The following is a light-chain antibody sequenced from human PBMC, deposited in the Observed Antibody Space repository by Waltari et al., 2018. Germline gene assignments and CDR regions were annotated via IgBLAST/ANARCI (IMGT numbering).Light chain of an antibody. J-gene: IGLJ3*02. CDR2: RNN. CDR3: AAWDDSLSGRGV. V-gene: IGLV1-47*01. Sequence: QSVLTQPPLASGTPGQRVTISCSGSSSNIGSNYVYWYQQLPGPAPKLLIYRNNQRPSGVPDRFSGSKSGTSASLAISGLRSEDEADYYCAAWDDSLSGRGVFGGGTKLTVL. CDR1: SSNIGSNY.